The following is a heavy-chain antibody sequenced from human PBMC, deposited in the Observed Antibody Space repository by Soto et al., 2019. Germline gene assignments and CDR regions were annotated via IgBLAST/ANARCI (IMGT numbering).Heavy chain of an antibody. J-gene: IGHJ4*02. CDR1: GFTFSSYA. Sequence: QVQLVESGGGVVQPGRSLRLSCAGSGFTFSSYAMHWVRQAPGKGLEWVAIISYDGSNKYYADSVKGRFTISRDNSKNTLYLQMNSLRAEDTAVYYCAKALYYYDSSGYSIDYWGQGTLVTVSS. V-gene: IGHV3-30*04. CDR3: AKALYYYDSSGYSIDY. CDR2: ISYDGSNK. D-gene: IGHD3-22*01.